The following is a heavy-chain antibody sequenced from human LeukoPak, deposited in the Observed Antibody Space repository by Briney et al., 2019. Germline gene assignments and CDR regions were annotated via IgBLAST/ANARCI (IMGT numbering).Heavy chain of an antibody. CDR2: IYYSGST. Sequence: SETLSLTCTVSGGSISSSSYYWGWIRQPPGKGLEWIGSIYYSGSTYYNPSLKSRVTISVDTSKNQFSLKLSSVTAADTAVYYCAREDYGDPRGFDYWGQGTLVTVSS. J-gene: IGHJ4*02. CDR3: AREDYGDPRGFDY. D-gene: IGHD4-17*01. V-gene: IGHV4-39*07. CDR1: GGSISSSSYY.